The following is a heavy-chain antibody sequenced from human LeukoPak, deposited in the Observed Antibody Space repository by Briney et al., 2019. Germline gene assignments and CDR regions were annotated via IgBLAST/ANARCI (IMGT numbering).Heavy chain of an antibody. V-gene: IGHV3-48*04. Sequence: SGGSLRLSCAASGFTFSSYSMNWVRQAPGKGLEWVSSISSGSINIYYADSVKGRFTISRDNAKNSLYLQMKSLGAEDTAVYYCARKVPNEPALDYWGQGTLVTVSS. CDR1: GFTFSSYS. CDR2: ISSGSINI. J-gene: IGHJ4*02. CDR3: ARKVPNEPALDY.